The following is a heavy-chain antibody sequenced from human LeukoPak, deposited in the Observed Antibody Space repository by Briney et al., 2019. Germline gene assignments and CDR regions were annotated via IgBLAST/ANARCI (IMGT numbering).Heavy chain of an antibody. CDR2: ISSGAGTI. D-gene: IGHD4-11*01. CDR1: GFTFSSYE. Sequence: GGSLSLTCAASGFTFSSYERYWVRQAPGKGLEWISYISSGAGTIYYADSVKGRFTISRDNAKNSLYLRMNSLRAEDTAVYYCARRYSNFPHIHESSGHGTLVTVSS. V-gene: IGHV3-48*03. J-gene: IGHJ5*01. CDR3: ARRYSNFPHIHES.